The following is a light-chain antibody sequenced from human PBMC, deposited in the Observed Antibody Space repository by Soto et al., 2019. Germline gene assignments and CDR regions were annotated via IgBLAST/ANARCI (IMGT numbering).Light chain of an antibody. CDR2: QAS. CDR3: QQYNSYSLT. V-gene: IGKV1-5*03. CDR1: QSISSW. Sequence: DIQMTQSPSALSASVGGRVTITCRASQSISSWLAWYQQKPGKAPRLLIYQASSLETEVPSRFSGSGSGTEFTLTISSLQPGDFATYYCQQYNSYSLTFGQGTKVDIK. J-gene: IGKJ1*01.